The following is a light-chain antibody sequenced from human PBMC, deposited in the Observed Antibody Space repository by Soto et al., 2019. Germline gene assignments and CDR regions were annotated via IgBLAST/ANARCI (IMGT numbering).Light chain of an antibody. CDR3: NSYTSDNRDYV. J-gene: IGLJ1*01. V-gene: IGLV2-14*01. Sequence: QSVLTQPASVSGSPGQSITISCTGSGSDVGAYTSVSWYQQHPGNAPKLMIYEVSNRPPGVSRRFSGSKSGNTASPTISGLQAEDEAHYYCNSYTSDNRDYVFGTGTKVTVL. CDR2: EVS. CDR1: GSDVGAYTS.